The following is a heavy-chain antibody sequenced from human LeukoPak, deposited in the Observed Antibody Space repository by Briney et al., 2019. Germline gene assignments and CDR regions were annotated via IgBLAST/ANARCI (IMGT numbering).Heavy chain of an antibody. J-gene: IGHJ4*02. D-gene: IGHD3-22*01. CDR3: ARLYYDSSGYYSDY. V-gene: IGHV1-2*06. CDR1: GYTFTGYY. CDR2: INPNSGGT. Sequence: ASVKVSCKASGYTFTGYYMHWVRQAPGQGLEWMGRINPNSGGTNYAQKFQGRVTMTRDRSISTAYMELSRLRSDDTAVYYCARLYYDSSGYYSDYWGQGTLVTVSS.